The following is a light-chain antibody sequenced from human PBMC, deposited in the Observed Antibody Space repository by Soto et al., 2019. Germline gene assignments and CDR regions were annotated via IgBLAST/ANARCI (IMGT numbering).Light chain of an antibody. J-gene: IGKJ1*01. CDR3: QQSYSTPRGT. V-gene: IGKV1-17*03. CDR1: QGIRNS. CDR2: AAS. Sequence: DIQMTQSPSAMSASVGDRVTITCRASQGIRNSLAWFQQKPGKVPKRLIYAASNLQSGVPSRFSGSGSGTDFTLTISSLQPEDFATYYCQQSYSTPRGTFGQGTKVDIK.